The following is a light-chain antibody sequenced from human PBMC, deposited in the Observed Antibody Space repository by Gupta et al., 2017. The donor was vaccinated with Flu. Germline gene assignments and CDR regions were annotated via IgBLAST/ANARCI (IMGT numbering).Light chain of an antibody. CDR2: RKN. CDR1: SSNIGSKY. V-gene: IGLV1-47*01. CDR3: AAWDDGMSGPV. Sequence: QSVLTHPPSASGTPGQRVTISCSGSSSNIGSKYVYWYQQLPGTAPKLLIYRKNQRPSGVTDRFSGAKSGSKASLDIRGLRSEDEADDDWAAWDDGMSGPVFGGGTKLTVL. J-gene: IGLJ3*02.